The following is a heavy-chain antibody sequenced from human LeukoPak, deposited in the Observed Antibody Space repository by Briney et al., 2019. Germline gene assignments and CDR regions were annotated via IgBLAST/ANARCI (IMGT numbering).Heavy chain of an antibody. CDR2: ISGSGGST. CDR1: GLTLSNYG. D-gene: IGHD3-22*01. Sequence: PGGSLTLSCAVSGLTLSNYGMSWVRQAPGKGLEWVAGISGSGGSTNYADPVKGRFTISRDNPKNTLFLQMNSLRAEDTAVYFCAKRGVVIRVILVGFHKEAYYFDSWGQGALATVSS. CDR3: AKRGVVIRVILVGFHKEAYYFDS. J-gene: IGHJ4*02. V-gene: IGHV3-23*01.